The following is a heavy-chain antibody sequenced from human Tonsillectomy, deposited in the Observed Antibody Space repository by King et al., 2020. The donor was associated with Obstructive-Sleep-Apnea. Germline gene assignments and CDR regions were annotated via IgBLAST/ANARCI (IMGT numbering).Heavy chain of an antibody. J-gene: IGHJ4*02. CDR1: GFTFSSDS. Sequence: VQLVESGGGLVKPGGSLRLSCAASGFTFSSDSMNWVRQAPGKGLEWISSISSSSSYIYYADSVKGRFTISRDNAKNSLFLQMNSLRAEDTAVYYCAGGNYDILTAYYDLNYWGQGTLVTVSS. V-gene: IGHV3-21*01. D-gene: IGHD3-9*01. CDR3: AGGNYDILTAYYDLNY. CDR2: ISSSSSYI.